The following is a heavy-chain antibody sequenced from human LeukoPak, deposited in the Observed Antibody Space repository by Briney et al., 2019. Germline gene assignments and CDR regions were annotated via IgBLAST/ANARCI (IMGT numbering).Heavy chain of an antibody. V-gene: IGHV1-8*01. CDR1: GYTFTSYD. CDR2: MNPNSGNT. Sequence: GASVKVSCKASGYTFTSYDINWVRQATGQGLEWMGWMNPNSGNTGYAQKFQGRVTMTRNTSISTAYMELSSLRSEDTAVYYCASMAPPWYYDFWSGHRYGMDVWGQGTTVTVSS. D-gene: IGHD3-3*01. J-gene: IGHJ6*02. CDR3: ASMAPPWYYDFWSGHRYGMDV.